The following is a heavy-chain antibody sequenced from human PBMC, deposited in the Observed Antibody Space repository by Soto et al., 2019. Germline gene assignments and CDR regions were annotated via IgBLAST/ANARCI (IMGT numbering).Heavy chain of an antibody. Sequence: GGSLRLSCAASGFTFSSYWMHWVRQAPGKGLVWVSRINSDGSSTSYADSVKGRFTISRDNAKNTLYLQMNSLRAEDTAVYYCARGHIVPYGMDVWGQGTTVTVSS. D-gene: IGHD2-21*01. CDR2: INSDGSST. CDR3: ARGHIVPYGMDV. V-gene: IGHV3-74*01. J-gene: IGHJ6*02. CDR1: GFTFSSYW.